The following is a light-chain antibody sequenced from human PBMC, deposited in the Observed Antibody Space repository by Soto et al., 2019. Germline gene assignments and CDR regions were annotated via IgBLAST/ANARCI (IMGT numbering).Light chain of an antibody. CDR2: GVS. V-gene: IGKV3-11*01. Sequence: IVLTQSPATLSLSPGEIATLSCRARQTVSSYLSWYQHKPGQAPRLLIYGVSNRATGIPARFSGSGSGTDFTLTISSLEPEDSAVSYCQQRYNWLTFGGGTKVEIK. CDR3: QQRYNWLT. J-gene: IGKJ4*01. CDR1: QTVSSY.